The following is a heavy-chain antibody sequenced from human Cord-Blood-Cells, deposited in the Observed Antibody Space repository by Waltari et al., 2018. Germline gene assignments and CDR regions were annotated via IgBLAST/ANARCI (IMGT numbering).Heavy chain of an antibody. CDR1: GGSISSSRYY. D-gene: IGHD6-19*01. V-gene: IGHV4-39*01. J-gene: IGHJ4*02. Sequence: QLQLQDSGPGLVKPSETLSLTCSLSGGSISSSRYYWGGCRQPPGKGLEWIGSIYYSGSTYYNPSLKSRVTISVDTSKNQFSLKLSSVTAADTAVYYCALTSGWYVSPVDYWGQGTLVTVSS. CDR2: IYYSGST. CDR3: ALTSGWYVSPVDY.